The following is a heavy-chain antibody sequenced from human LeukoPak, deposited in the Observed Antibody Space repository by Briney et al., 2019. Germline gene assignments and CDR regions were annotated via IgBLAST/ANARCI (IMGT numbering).Heavy chain of an antibody. J-gene: IGHJ4*02. CDR1: GFTVRRFG. CDR2: IWSDGSIK. CDR3: ARDYGGHPFDC. V-gene: IGHV3-33*02. Sequence: PGSTLIHSCAASGFTVRRFGMHRVRQAPGKGLEWVAVIWSDGSIKKYADSAKGRFTISRDNSKNSLFLQMNSLRDEDTAVYYCARDYGGHPFDCWGQGTLVTVSS. D-gene: IGHD4-23*01.